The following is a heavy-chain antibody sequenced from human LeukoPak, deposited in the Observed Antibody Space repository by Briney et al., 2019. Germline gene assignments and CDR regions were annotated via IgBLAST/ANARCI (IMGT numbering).Heavy chain of an antibody. Sequence: GGSLRLSCAASGFTFSSYGVHWVRQAPGKGLEWVAVIWYDGSNKYYADSVKGRFTISRDNSKNTLYLQMNSLRAEDTAVYYCARDSTDYGDSPLDYWGQGTLVTVSS. V-gene: IGHV3-33*01. J-gene: IGHJ4*02. CDR2: IWYDGSNK. CDR1: GFTFSSYG. CDR3: ARDSTDYGDSPLDY. D-gene: IGHD4-17*01.